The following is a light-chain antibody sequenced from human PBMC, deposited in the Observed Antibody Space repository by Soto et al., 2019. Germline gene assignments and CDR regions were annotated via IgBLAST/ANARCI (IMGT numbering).Light chain of an antibody. Sequence: EIVLTQSPFTLSLSPGERATLSCRASQSVRTYLAWYQVKPGQAPRLLIYDASRRASGVPARFSGSGSGTDFTLTISSLEPEDFALYYCQQRNTLPLIPFGQVGLLEIK. CDR3: QQRNTLPLIP. J-gene: IGKJ5*01. CDR1: QSVRTY. CDR2: DAS. V-gene: IGKV3-11*01.